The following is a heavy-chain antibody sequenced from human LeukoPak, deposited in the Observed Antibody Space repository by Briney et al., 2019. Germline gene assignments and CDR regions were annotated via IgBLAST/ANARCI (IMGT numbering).Heavy chain of an antibody. CDR2: ISGSGYNT. J-gene: IGHJ4*02. D-gene: IGHD6-13*01. CDR3: ARGTYSSSWYPVDY. Sequence: QSGGSLRLSCAASGFTFSSYAMSWVRQAPGKGLEWVSSISGSGYNTYYANSVKGRFSISRDNSKNTLDLQMNSLRAEDTAVYYCARGTYSSSWYPVDYWGQGTLVTVSS. CDR1: GFTFSSYA. V-gene: IGHV3-23*01.